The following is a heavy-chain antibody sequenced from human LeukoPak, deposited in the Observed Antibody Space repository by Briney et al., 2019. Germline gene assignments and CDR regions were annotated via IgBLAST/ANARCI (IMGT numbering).Heavy chain of an antibody. CDR2: INHSGST. J-gene: IGHJ4*02. CDR3: TEEAGKAVAGLYY. Sequence: SETLSLTCTVSGGSISSYYWSWIRQPPGKGLEWIGEINHSGSTNYNPSLKSRVTISVDTSKNQFSLKLSSVTAADTAVYYCTEEAGKAVAGLYYWGQGTLVTVSS. D-gene: IGHD6-19*01. V-gene: IGHV4-34*01. CDR1: GGSISSYY.